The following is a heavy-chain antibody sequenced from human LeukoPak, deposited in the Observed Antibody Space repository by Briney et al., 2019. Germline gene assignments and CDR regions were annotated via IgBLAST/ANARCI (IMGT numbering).Heavy chain of an antibody. CDR2: IKQDGSEK. D-gene: IGHD3-10*01. CDR3: ARGGMVRRVMGAFDI. J-gene: IGHJ3*02. V-gene: IGHV3-7*01. CDR1: GFTFSSYW. Sequence: GGSLRLSCAASGFTFSSYWMSWVRQAPGKGLEWVANIKQDGSEKYYVDSVKGRFTISRDNAKNSLYLQMNSLRAEDTAVFYCARGGMVRRVMGAFDIWGQGTLVTVSS.